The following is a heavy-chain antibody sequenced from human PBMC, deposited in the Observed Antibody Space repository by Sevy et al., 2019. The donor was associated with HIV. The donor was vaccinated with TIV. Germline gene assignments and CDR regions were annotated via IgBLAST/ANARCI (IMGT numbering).Heavy chain of an antibody. CDR1: GYTFTSYG. J-gene: IGHJ6*03. CDR2: ISAYNGNT. D-gene: IGHD3-10*01. Sequence: ASVNVSCKASGYTFTSYGISWVRQAPGQGLEWMGWISAYNGNTNYAQKLQGRVTMTTDTSTSTAYMELRSLRSDDTAVYYCARGWYYGSGSYYSYYYYYYMDVWGKRTTVTVSS. CDR3: ARGWYYGSGSYYSYYYYYYMDV. V-gene: IGHV1-18*01.